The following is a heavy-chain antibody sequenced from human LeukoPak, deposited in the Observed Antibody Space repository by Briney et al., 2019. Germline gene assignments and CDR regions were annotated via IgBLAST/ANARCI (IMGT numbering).Heavy chain of an antibody. D-gene: IGHD3-10*01. V-gene: IGHV3-23*01. Sequence: GGSLRLSCAASGFTFSSYAMSWVRQAPGKGLEWVSAISGSGGSTYYADSVKGRFTISRDNAKNSLYLQMNSLRAEDTAVYYCARVEWFGELLEDYWGQGTLVTVSS. CDR1: GFTFSSYA. J-gene: IGHJ4*02. CDR3: ARVEWFGELLEDY. CDR2: ISGSGGST.